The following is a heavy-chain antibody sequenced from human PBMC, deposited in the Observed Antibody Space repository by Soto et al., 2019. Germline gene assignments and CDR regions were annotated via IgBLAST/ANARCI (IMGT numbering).Heavy chain of an antibody. CDR2: ISYDGSNK. D-gene: IGHD1-1*01. Sequence: QVQLVESGGGVVQPGRSLRLSRAASGFTFRSYAMHWVRQAPGKGLEWVAAISYDGSNKYYADSVKGRFTISRDNSKNTLYLQMNSLRAEDTAVYYCARDRLRYNWNDFPYYYYGMDVWGQGTTVTVSS. V-gene: IGHV3-30-3*01. CDR1: GFTFRSYA. CDR3: ARDRLRYNWNDFPYYYYGMDV. J-gene: IGHJ6*02.